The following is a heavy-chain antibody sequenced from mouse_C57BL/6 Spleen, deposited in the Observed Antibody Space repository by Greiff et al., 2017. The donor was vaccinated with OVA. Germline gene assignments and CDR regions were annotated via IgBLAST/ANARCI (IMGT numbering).Heavy chain of an antibody. CDR2: IRNKANNHAT. J-gene: IGHJ1*03. Sequence: EVQGVESGGGLVQPGGSMKLSCAASGFTFSDAWMDWVRQSPEKGLEWVAEIRNKANNHATYYAESVKGRFTISRDDSKSSVYLQMNSLRAEDTGIYYCTRDYGSRDWYFDVWGTGTTVTVSS. V-gene: IGHV6-6*01. CDR3: TRDYGSRDWYFDV. D-gene: IGHD1-1*01. CDR1: GFTFSDAW.